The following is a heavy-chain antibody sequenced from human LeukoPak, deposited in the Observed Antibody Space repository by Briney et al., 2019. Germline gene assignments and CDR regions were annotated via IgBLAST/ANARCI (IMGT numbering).Heavy chain of an antibody. V-gene: IGHV3-21*01. Sequence: PGGSQTLFCTASGYTFNTYNMNWARQAPGKGLERVSSISSRSSYYIYYADSVKGRFTISRDNAKNSLYLQMDSLRAEDTAVYYCVRDPHIVVVPAAQMYYFDYWDQRWLLTVSS. CDR1: GYTFNTYN. CDR3: VRDPHIVVVPAAQMYYFDY. D-gene: IGHD2-2*01. J-gene: IGHJ4*01. CDR2: ISSRSSYYI.